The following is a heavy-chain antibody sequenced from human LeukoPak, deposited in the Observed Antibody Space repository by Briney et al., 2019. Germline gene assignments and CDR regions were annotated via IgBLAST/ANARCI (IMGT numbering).Heavy chain of an antibody. CDR3: AREVGPSYFDY. D-gene: IGHD3-10*01. CDR1: GGSFSGYY. J-gene: IGHJ4*02. Sequence: SETLSLTCAVYGGSFSGYYWSWIRQPPGKGREWIGEINHSGSTNYNPSLKSRVTISVDTSKNQSSLKLRSVTAADTAVFYCAREVGPSYFDYWGQGTLVSVSS. CDR2: INHSGST. V-gene: IGHV4-34*01.